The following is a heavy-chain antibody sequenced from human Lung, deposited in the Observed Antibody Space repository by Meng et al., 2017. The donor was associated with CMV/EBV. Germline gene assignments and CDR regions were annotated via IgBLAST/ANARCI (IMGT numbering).Heavy chain of an antibody. CDR1: SLSTTGVG. CDR2: IYWNDDK. CDR3: AHRRGGQIVSLPAAYDY. J-gene: IGHJ4*02. Sequence: SLSTTGVGVGWIRQPTGKAPEWLAVIYWNDDKRYSPSLKSRLSITKDTSKNHVVLTMTNMDPLDTATYFCAHRRGGQIVSLPAAYDYWGQGSLVTVSS. D-gene: IGHD2-2*01. V-gene: IGHV2-5*01.